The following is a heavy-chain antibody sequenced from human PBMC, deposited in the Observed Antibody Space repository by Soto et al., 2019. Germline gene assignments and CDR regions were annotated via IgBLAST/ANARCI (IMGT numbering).Heavy chain of an antibody. V-gene: IGHV3-7*01. CDR1: GFTFTTYW. J-gene: IGHJ3*02. CDR2: IKQDGSEK. CDR3: AKDRAVAGTDDAFDI. Sequence: GGSLRLSCTASGFTFTTYWMSWVRQAPGKGLEWVANIKQDGSEKYYVDSVKGRFTISRDNAKNTLYLQMNNLRAEDTAVYYCAKDRAVAGTDDAFDIWVQGTMVTVSS. D-gene: IGHD6-19*01.